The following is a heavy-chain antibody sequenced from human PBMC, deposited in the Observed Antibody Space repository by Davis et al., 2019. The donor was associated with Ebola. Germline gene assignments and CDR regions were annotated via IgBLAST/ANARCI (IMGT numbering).Heavy chain of an antibody. Sequence: PGGSLRLSCTVSGGSISSYYWSWIRQPAGKGLEWIGRIYTSGSTNYNPSLKSRVTMSVDTSKNQFSLKLSSVTAADTAVYYCARVRLGATAMAKGYFDYWGQGTLVTVSS. CDR2: IYTSGST. CDR1: GGSISSYY. CDR3: ARVRLGATAMAKGYFDY. J-gene: IGHJ4*02. D-gene: IGHD5-18*01. V-gene: IGHV4-4*07.